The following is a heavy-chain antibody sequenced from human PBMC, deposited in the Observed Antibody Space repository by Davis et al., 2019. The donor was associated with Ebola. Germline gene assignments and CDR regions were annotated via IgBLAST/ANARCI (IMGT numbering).Heavy chain of an antibody. Sequence: SVKVSCKASGGTFTSYAISWVRQAPGQGLEWMGGIIPIFGTANYAQKFQGRVTITADKSTSTAYMELSSLRSEDTAVYYCARPLPATTLLYGMDVWGQGTTVTVSS. D-gene: IGHD2-2*01. J-gene: IGHJ6*02. CDR3: ARPLPATTLLYGMDV. CDR1: GGTFTSYA. CDR2: IIPIFGTA. V-gene: IGHV1-69*06.